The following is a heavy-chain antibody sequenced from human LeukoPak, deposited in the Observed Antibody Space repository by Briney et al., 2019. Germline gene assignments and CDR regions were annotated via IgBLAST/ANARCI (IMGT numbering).Heavy chain of an antibody. CDR2: IDASGGAT. V-gene: IGHV3-23*01. CDR1: GFTFSNYA. CDR3: AKGSGSGWYGWFAP. J-gene: IGHJ5*02. D-gene: IGHD6-19*01. Sequence: GGSLRISCAASGFTFSNYAMSWVRPAPGKGLEWVSSIDASGGATYYADSVKGRFTISRDNSKNTFYLQMNSLRAEDTAVYSCAKGSGSGWYGWFAPWGQGTLVTVSS.